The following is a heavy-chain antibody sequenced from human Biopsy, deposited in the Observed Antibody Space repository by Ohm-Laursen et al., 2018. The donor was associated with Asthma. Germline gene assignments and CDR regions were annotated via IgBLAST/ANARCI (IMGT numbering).Heavy chain of an antibody. D-gene: IGHD6-25*01. Sequence: GSLRLSCAALGFAVSRDYMFWVRQAPGKGLEWVSSISSSGSTTYPAESVKGRFTISRDNAQKSLFLQMGSLRAEDTAIYYCARVFESSEWGPFYHFGLDVWGQGTTVAVSS. CDR1: GFAVSRDY. V-gene: IGHV3-11*01. CDR3: ARVFESSEWGPFYHFGLDV. J-gene: IGHJ6*02. CDR2: ISSSGSTT.